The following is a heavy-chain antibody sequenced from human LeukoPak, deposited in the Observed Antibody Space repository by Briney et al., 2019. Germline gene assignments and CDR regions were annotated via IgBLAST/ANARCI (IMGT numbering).Heavy chain of an antibody. Sequence: PSETLSLTCTVSGGSISSYYWSWIRQPPGKGLEWIGYVDHPGSTNVNPSLNGRVSISRDTSKNLFSLRLRSVTAADTAVYFCARGRVSSSTWYSTYYYYFYMDVWGKGTTVTVSS. CDR2: VDHPGST. V-gene: IGHV4-59*13. D-gene: IGHD1-1*01. J-gene: IGHJ6*03. CDR1: GGSISSYY. CDR3: ARGRVSSSTWYSTYYYYFYMDV.